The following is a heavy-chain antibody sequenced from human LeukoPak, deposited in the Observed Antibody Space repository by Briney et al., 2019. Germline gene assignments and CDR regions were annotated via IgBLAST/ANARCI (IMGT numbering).Heavy chain of an antibody. CDR3: ARDPLGGDYVFDY. Sequence: ASVKVSCKASGYTFTTHDINWVRQAPGQGLEWMGWISAYNGNTNYAQKLQGRVTMTTDTSTSTAYMELRSLRSDDTAVYYCARDPLGGDYVFDYWGQGTLVTVSS. V-gene: IGHV1-18*01. J-gene: IGHJ4*02. D-gene: IGHD4-17*01. CDR2: ISAYNGNT. CDR1: GYTFTTHD.